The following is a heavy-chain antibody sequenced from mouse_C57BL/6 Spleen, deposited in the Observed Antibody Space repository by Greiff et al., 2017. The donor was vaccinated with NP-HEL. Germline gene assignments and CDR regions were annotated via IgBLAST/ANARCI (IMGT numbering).Heavy chain of an antibody. Sequence: QLQQPGAELVKPRASAQLSFPSSSPPFPLPFLPFFPPLPFPCLSFILDIAPVIFITNYNYKFKINATLTVDTSSSTAYMQLSSLTSEDSAVYYCARSHYYGSSPAGFAYWGQGTLVTVSA. V-gene: IGHV1-55*01. CDR3: ARSHYYGSSPAGFAY. D-gene: IGHD1-1*01. J-gene: IGHJ3*01. CDR1: SPPFPLPF. CDR2: IAPVIFIT.